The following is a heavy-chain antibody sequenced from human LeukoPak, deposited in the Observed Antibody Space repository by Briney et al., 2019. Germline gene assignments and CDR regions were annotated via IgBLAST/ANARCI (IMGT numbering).Heavy chain of an antibody. J-gene: IGHJ4*02. CDR1: GESFSGYY. V-gene: IGHV4-34*01. CDR3: ARARETEAIDY. CDR2: INHSGST. Sequence: PSETLSLTCAVYGESFSGYYWTWIRQPPGKGLEWIGEINHSGSTNYNPSLKSRVTILVDTFKNQFSLKMTSVSAADTAVYYCARARETEAIDYWGQGTPVTVSS.